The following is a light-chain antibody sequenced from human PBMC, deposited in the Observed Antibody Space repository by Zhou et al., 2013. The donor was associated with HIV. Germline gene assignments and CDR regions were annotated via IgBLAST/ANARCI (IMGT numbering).Light chain of an antibody. CDR3: QAWDSSTAVI. Sequence: SYELTQPPSVSVSPGQTARITCSGDRLEYKYVSWYRQRPGQSPTLLIYEDTRRPSGTPERFSGSTSGTTATLTISGAQALDEADYYCQAWDSSTAVIFGGGTRVSVL. CDR2: EDT. CDR1: RLEYKY. V-gene: IGLV3-1*01. J-gene: IGLJ2*01.